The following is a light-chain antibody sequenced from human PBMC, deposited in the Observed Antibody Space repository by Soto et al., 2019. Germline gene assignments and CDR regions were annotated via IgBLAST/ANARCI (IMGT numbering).Light chain of an antibody. CDR3: TAWDDTLNGWV. CDR1: KSNIGSRT. V-gene: IGLV1-44*01. CDR2: NNN. Sequence: QSVLTQPPSVSGTPGQRVTISCSGSKSNIGSRTVNWYQQLPGTASKVLIYNNNQRPSGVTDRFSGSKSGTSGSLAISGLQSEDEAGYYCTAWDDTLNGWVFGGGTKRNVL. J-gene: IGLJ2*01.